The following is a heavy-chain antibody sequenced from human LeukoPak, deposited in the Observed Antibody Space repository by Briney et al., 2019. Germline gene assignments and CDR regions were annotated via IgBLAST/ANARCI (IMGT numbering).Heavy chain of an antibody. CDR3: ASSGYDILTGYRTYGMDV. CDR1: GGSISSYY. CDR2: IYTSGST. J-gene: IGHJ6*02. V-gene: IGHV4-4*07. D-gene: IGHD3-9*01. Sequence: PSETLSLTCTVSGGSISSYYWSWIRQPAGKGLEWIGRIYTSGSTNYNPPLKSRVTMSVDTSKNQFSLKLSSVTAADTAVYYCASSGYDILTGYRTYGMDVWGQGTTVTVSS.